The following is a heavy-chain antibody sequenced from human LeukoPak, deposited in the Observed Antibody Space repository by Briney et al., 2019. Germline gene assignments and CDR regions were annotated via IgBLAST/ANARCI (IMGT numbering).Heavy chain of an antibody. CDR1: GFTFSNAW. Sequence: GSLRLSCAASGFTFSNAWMSWVRQAPGKGLEWVAGNSGSGGSTYFADSVKGRFTISRDNSKNTVYLQMDSLRAEDSATYYCAKDTSQKLLQPRGAFDVWGQGTVVTVSS. CDR3: AKDTSQKLLQPRGAFDV. V-gene: IGHV3-23*01. CDR2: NSGSGGST. J-gene: IGHJ3*01. D-gene: IGHD5-24*01.